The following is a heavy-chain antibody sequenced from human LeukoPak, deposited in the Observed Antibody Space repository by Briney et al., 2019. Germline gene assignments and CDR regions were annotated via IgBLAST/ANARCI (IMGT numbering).Heavy chain of an antibody. J-gene: IGHJ4*02. CDR3: AREDTAMAHDY. Sequence: SETLSLTCTVSGGSISDYYWSWIRQSPGKGLEWIGYIYHSGTTNYNPSLKSRVTISVDTSKNQFSLKLSSVTAADTAVYYCAREDTAMAHDYWGQGTLVTVSS. CDR1: GGSISDYY. V-gene: IGHV4-59*12. CDR2: IYHSGTT. D-gene: IGHD5-18*01.